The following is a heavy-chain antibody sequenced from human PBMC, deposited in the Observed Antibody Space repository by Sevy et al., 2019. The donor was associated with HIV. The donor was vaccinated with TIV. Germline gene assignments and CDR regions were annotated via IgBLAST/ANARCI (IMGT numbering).Heavy chain of an antibody. D-gene: IGHD6-19*01. CDR3: ARDLNPIAVAGTGYFDY. J-gene: IGHJ4*02. CDR2: INPNSGGT. V-gene: IGHV1-2*02. CDR1: GYTFTGYY. Sequence: ASVKVSCKASGYTFTGYYMHWVRQAPGQGLEWMGWINPNSGGTNYAQKFQGRVTMTRETSISTAYMELSRLRSDDTAVYYCARDLNPIAVAGTGYFDYWGQGTLVTVSS.